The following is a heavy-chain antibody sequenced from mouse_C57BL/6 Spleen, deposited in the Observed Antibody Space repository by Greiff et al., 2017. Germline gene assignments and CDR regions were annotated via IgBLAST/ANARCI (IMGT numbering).Heavy chain of an antibody. CDR1: GYTFTSYW. J-gene: IGHJ2*01. Sequence: QVQLKQSGAELVKPGASVKLSCKASGYTFTSYWMHWVKQRPGQGLEWIGMIHPNSGSTNYNEKFKSKATLTVDKSSSTAYMQLSSLTSEDSAVYYCASIYYGNYDNYWGQGTTLTVSS. V-gene: IGHV1-64*01. CDR2: IHPNSGST. CDR3: ASIYYGNYDNY. D-gene: IGHD2-1*01.